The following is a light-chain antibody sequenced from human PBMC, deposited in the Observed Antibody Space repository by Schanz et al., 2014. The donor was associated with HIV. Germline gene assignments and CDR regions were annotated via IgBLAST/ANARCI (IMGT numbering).Light chain of an antibody. CDR2: DAS. V-gene: IGKV3-11*01. CDR1: QSVSTK. CDR3: QQRSNWPLA. Sequence: EIVLTQSPGSLSVSPGERATLSCRASQSVSTKLAWYQQRPGQPPRLLIYDASNRASGIPARFSGSGSGTDFTLTISSLEPEDSAVYYCQQRSNWPLAFGGGTKVEIK. J-gene: IGKJ4*01.